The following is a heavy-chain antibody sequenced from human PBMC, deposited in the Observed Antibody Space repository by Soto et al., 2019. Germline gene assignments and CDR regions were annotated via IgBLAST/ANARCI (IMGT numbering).Heavy chain of an antibody. J-gene: IGHJ4*02. D-gene: IGHD3-22*01. CDR1: GFTFVNTG. CDR2: ITGNGDTT. CDR3: AKIDGYFDY. V-gene: IGHV3-23*01. Sequence: PWGSLRLSCAGSGFTFVNTGIIWVRQAPGQGLEWVSAITGNGDTTYYADSVKGRFTISRDNSKSTLYLQMNSLRAEDTAVYYCAKIDGYFDYWGQGTLVTVSS.